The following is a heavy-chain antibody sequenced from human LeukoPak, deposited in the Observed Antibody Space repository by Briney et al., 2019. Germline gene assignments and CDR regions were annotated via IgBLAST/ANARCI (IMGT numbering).Heavy chain of an antibody. CDR2: MNPNSGNT. D-gene: IGHD1-1*01. V-gene: IGHV1-8*01. CDR3: ARVLGSISH. Sequence: GASVKVSCKASGYTFSTCDINWVRQAAEQGLEWMGWMNPNSGNTGFAHKFQGRVTMTRDTSINTAYMELSSLRSEDTAVYYCARVLGSISHWGQGTLVTVSS. CDR1: GYTFSTCD. J-gene: IGHJ4*02.